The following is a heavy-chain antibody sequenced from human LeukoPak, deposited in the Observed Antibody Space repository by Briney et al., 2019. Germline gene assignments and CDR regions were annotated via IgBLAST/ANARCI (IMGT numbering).Heavy chain of an antibody. CDR1: GGSFSGYY. Sequence: SETLSLTCAVYGGSFSGYYWSWIRQPPGKGLEWIGEINHSGSTNYNPSLKNRVTISVDTSKNQFSLKLSSVTAADTAVYYCARGYITMVRGVAKGYYYFDYWGQGTLVTVSS. CDR2: INHSGST. J-gene: IGHJ4*02. CDR3: ARGYITMVRGVAKGYYYFDY. V-gene: IGHV4-34*01. D-gene: IGHD3-10*01.